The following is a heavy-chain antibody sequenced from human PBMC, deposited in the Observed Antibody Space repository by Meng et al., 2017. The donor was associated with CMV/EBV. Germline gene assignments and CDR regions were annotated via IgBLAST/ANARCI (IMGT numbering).Heavy chain of an antibody. V-gene: IGHV1-69*04. CDR1: GGTFSSYT. Sequence: SVKVSCKASGGTFSSYTISRVRQAPGQGLEWMGRIIPILGIANYAQKFQGRVTITADKSTSTAYMELSSLRSEDTAVYYCAREPGRRAFDIWGQGTMVTVSS. J-gene: IGHJ3*02. CDR2: IIPILGIA. CDR3: AREPGRRAFDI. D-gene: IGHD1-1*01.